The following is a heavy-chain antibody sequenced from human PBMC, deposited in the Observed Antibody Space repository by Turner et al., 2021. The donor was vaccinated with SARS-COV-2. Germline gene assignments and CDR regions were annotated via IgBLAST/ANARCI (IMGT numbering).Heavy chain of an antibody. CDR3: ARHWEVAAAAYLARFDP. Sequence: QLQLQESGPGLVKPSETLSLTCTLSGGSISSSSYYWGWIRQPPGKGLEWFGSIYYSGSTYSNPSLKSRVTISVYTSKNHFSLKLSSVTAADTALYYCARHWEVAAAAYLARFDPWGQGTLVTVSS. D-gene: IGHD6-13*01. CDR2: IYYSGST. J-gene: IGHJ5*02. CDR1: GGSISSSSYY. V-gene: IGHV4-39*01.